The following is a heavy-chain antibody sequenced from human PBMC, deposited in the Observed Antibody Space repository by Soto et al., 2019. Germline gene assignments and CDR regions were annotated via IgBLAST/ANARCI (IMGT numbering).Heavy chain of an antibody. CDR3: AGNNFLRGYDRLPIP. V-gene: IGHV4-4*02. CDR2: IYHSGST. CDR1: GGSISSSNW. D-gene: IGHD5-12*01. J-gene: IGHJ5*02. Sequence: SETLSLTCAVSGGSISSSNWWSWVRQPPGKGLEWIGEIYHSGSTNYNPSLKSRVTISVDKSKNQFSLKLSSVTAADTAVYYCAGNNFLRGYDRLPIPWGQGTLVTVSS.